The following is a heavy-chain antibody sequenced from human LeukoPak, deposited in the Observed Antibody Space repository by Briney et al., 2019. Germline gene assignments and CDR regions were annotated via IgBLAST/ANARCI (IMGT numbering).Heavy chain of an antibody. Sequence: ASVKVSCKASGYTFTSYYMHWVRQAPGQGLEWMGIINPSGDSTSYAQKFQGRVTMTRDMSTSTVYMELSSLRSEDTAVYYCARDGRHCSSTSCYRGIVGYWGQGTLVTVSS. CDR1: GYTFTSYY. V-gene: IGHV1-46*01. CDR2: INPSGDST. CDR3: ARDGRHCSSTSCYRGIVGY. J-gene: IGHJ4*02. D-gene: IGHD2-2*01.